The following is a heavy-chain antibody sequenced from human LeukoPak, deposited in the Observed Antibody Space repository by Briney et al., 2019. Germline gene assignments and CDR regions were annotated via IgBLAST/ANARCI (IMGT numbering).Heavy chain of an antibody. J-gene: IGHJ4*02. CDR1: GYTFTGYY. D-gene: IGHD3-9*01. CDR3: ARGSRPVYNLLTGKRYFDY. V-gene: IGHV1-2*02. CDR2: INPNSGGT. Sequence: ASVKVSCKASGYTFTGYYMHWVRQAPGQGLEWMGWINPNSGGTNYAQKFQGRVTMTRDTSISTAYMELSSLRSEDTAVYYCARGSRPVYNLLTGKRYFDYWGRGTLLTVSS.